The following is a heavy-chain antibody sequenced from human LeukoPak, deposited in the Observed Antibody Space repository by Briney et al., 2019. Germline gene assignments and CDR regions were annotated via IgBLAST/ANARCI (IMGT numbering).Heavy chain of an antibody. Sequence: GGSLRLSCAASGFTVSSNYMSWVRQAPGKGLEWVSVIYSGGSTYYADSVKGRFTISRDNSKNTLYLQMNSLRAEDTAVYYCAKSPARPYCSGGSCYSNYWGQGTLVTVSS. J-gene: IGHJ4*02. CDR1: GFTVSSNY. CDR3: AKSPARPYCSGGSCYSNY. D-gene: IGHD2-15*01. V-gene: IGHV3-53*01. CDR2: IYSGGST.